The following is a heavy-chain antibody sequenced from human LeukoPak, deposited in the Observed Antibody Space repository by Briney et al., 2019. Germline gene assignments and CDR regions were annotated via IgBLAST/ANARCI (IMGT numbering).Heavy chain of an antibody. V-gene: IGHV1-69*01. CDR1: GGTFSSYA. Sequence: ASVKVSCKASGGTFSSYAISWVRQAPGQGLEWMGGIIPIFGTANYAQKFQGRVTITADESTSTAYMVLSSLRSDDTAVYYCARGQLWFLDYWGQGTLVTVSS. J-gene: IGHJ4*02. CDR2: IIPIFGTA. D-gene: IGHD5-18*01. CDR3: ARGQLWFLDY.